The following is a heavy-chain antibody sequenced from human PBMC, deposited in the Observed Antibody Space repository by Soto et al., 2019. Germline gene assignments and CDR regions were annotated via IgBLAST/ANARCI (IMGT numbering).Heavy chain of an antibody. CDR3: ARGAMGNYYNDY. J-gene: IGHJ4*02. D-gene: IGHD3-10*01. V-gene: IGHV3-74*01. CDR1: GFTFSSYW. Sequence: EVQLVESGGGLVQSGGSLRLSCAASGFTFSSYWMHWVRQAPGQGLVWVSRIKGDGISTNYADSVKGRFTISRDNAKDNVFLQMNGLSADDTAVYYCARGAMGNYYNDYWGQGTLVNVSS. CDR2: IKGDGIST.